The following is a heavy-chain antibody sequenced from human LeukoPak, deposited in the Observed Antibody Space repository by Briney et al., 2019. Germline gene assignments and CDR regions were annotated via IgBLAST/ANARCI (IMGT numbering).Heavy chain of an antibody. Sequence: ASVKVSCKASGYTFTSYGFSWVRQAPGQGLEWMGWISTYYGNTNYAQKLQDRVTMTTDTSTSTAYMELTSLRSDDTAVYYCARVYSSNYYGSGDRPFLFDYWGQGTVVTVSS. V-gene: IGHV1-18*01. CDR1: GYTFTSYG. J-gene: IGHJ4*02. CDR2: ISTYYGNT. CDR3: ARVYSSNYYGSGDRPFLFDY. D-gene: IGHD3-10*01.